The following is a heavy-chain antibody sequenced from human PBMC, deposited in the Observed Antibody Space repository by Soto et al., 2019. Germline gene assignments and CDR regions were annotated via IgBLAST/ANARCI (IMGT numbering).Heavy chain of an antibody. CDR1: GDSVSSPYY. Sequence: QVQLQESGPGLVKPSGTLSLTCAVSGDSVSSPYYWCWVRQPPGKGLEWIGEVFHTGTTSYNPSLGSRSTSSMDKSNNQFSLDLSSVTAADTAVYFCARSAGWYAVHSWGPGTLVIVSS. CDR2: VFHTGTT. V-gene: IGHV4-4*02. D-gene: IGHD6-19*01. CDR3: ARSAGWYAVHS. J-gene: IGHJ4*02.